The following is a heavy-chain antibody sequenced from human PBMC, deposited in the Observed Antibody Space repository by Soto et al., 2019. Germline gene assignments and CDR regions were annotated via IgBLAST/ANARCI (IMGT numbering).Heavy chain of an antibody. CDR3: AKDPPIPTLTIPRFYYYVMDV. D-gene: IGHD2-21*01. Sequence: GGSLRLSCAASGFTFSSYAMSWVRQAPGKGLEWVSSISDSGGNTYYADSVKGRFTISRDNSKNTLYLQMNSLRAEDTAVYYCAKDPPIPTLTIPRFYYYVMDVWGQGTTVTVSS. CDR2: ISDSGGNT. J-gene: IGHJ6*02. V-gene: IGHV3-23*01. CDR1: GFTFSSYA.